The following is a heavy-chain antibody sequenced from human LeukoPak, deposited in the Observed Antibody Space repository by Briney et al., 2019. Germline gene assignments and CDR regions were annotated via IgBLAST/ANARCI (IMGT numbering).Heavy chain of an antibody. CDR2: ISYDGSIK. D-gene: IGHD6-13*01. CDR3: ARVLYSGSWYLGF. CDR1: GFTFSSYA. J-gene: IGHJ4*02. Sequence: GGSLRLSCAASGFTFSSYAMHWVRQLPDTGLEWVAVISYDGSIKYYADSVKGRFTISRDNSKNTLYLQMSSLRTEDTAVYYCARVLYSGSWYLGFWGQGTLVTVSS. V-gene: IGHV3-30-3*01.